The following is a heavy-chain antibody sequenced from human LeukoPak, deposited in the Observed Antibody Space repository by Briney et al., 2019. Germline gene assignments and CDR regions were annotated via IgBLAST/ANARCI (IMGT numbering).Heavy chain of an antibody. J-gene: IGHJ4*02. V-gene: IGHV4-61*01. CDR2: IYYSGST. D-gene: IGHD1-1*01. CDR3: ARIPHYNGPLDY. CDR1: GVSVSSGSYY. Sequence: PSETLSLTCTVSGVSVSSGSYYWSWIRQPPGKGLEWIGYIYYSGSTNYNPSLKSRVTISVDTSKNQFSLKLSSVTAADTAVYYCARIPHYNGPLDYWGQGTLVTVSS.